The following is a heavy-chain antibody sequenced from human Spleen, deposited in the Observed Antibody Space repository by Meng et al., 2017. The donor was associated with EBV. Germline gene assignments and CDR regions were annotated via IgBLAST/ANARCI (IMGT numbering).Heavy chain of an antibody. CDR3: ASRYCPTTSCRQD. J-gene: IGHJ4*02. V-gene: IGHV4-4*02. D-gene: IGHD2-2*01. Sequence: QVLPQDERPGLVKHCGILSHTYGVPGAPISSHNWWRWVRPPQGKGLEWIGEIYHSGSTNYHPSLTSRVTIFVDKSENQFSLKLSAVTAADTAVYYCASRYCPTTSCRQDWGQGTLVTVSS. CDR2: IYHSGST. CDR1: GAPISSHNW.